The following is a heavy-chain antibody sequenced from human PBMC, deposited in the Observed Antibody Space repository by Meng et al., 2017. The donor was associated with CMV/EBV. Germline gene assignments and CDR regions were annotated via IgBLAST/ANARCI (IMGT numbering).Heavy chain of an antibody. J-gene: IGHJ6*02. CDR1: GYTFTGYY. D-gene: IGHD3-16*01. Sequence: SVKVSCKASGYTFTGYYMHWVRQAPGQGLEWMGWIIPILGIANYAQKLQGRVTITTDESTSTAYMELTSLRSEDTAVYHCAGGLGNYYYGMGVWGQGTTVTVSS. CDR3: AGGLGNYYYGMGV. CDR2: IIPILGIA. V-gene: IGHV1-69*10.